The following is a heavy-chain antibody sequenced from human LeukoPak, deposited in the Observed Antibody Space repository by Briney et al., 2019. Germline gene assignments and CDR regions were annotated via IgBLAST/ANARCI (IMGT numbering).Heavy chain of an antibody. D-gene: IGHD5-18*01. CDR1: GGSFSGYY. Sequence: PSETLSLTCAVYGGSFSGYYWSWISQPPGKGLEWIGEINHSGSTNYNPSLKSRVTISVDTSKNQFSLKLSSVTAADTAVYYCARERQLWLRYFDYWGQGTLVTVSS. CDR2: INHSGST. J-gene: IGHJ4*02. CDR3: ARERQLWLRYFDY. V-gene: IGHV4-34*01.